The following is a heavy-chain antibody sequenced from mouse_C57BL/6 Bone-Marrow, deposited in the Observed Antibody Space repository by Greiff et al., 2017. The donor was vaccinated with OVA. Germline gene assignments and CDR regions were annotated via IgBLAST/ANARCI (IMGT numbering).Heavy chain of an antibody. CDR2: IYPGSGST. CDR1: GYTFTSYW. D-gene: IGHD1-1*01. J-gene: IGHJ2*01. CDR3: AKGGLLGYYFDY. V-gene: IGHV1-55*01. Sequence: QVQLKQSGAELVKPGASVKMSCKASGYTFTSYWITWVKQRPGQGLEWIGDIYPGSGSTNYNEKFKSKATLTVDTSSSTAYMQLSSLTSEASAVDDCAKGGLLGYYFDYWGQGTTLTVSS.